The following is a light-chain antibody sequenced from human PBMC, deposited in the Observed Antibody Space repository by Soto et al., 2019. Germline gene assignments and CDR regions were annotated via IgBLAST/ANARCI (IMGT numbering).Light chain of an antibody. CDR2: EVS. CDR3: CSYAGSSTFYV. CDR1: SSDVGSYNL. V-gene: IGLV2-23*02. Sequence: QSALTQPASVSGSHGQSITLFCTGTSSDVGSYNLVSWYQQHPGKAPKLMIYEVSKRPSGVSNRFSGSKSGNTASLTISGLQAEDEADYYCCSYAGSSTFYVFGTGTKVTVL. J-gene: IGLJ1*01.